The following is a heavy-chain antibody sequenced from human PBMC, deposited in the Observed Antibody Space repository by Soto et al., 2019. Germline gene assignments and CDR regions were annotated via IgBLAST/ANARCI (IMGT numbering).Heavy chain of an antibody. J-gene: IGHJ6*02. CDR2: IYYSGST. Sequence: SETLSLTCTVSGGSISSGGYYWSWIRQHPGKGLEWIGYIYYSGSTYYNPSLKSRVTISVDTSKNQFSLKLSSVTATDTAVYYCARDRRYCSSTSCYEGYYYYYGMDVWGQGTTVTVSS. V-gene: IGHV4-31*03. CDR1: GGSISSGGYY. CDR3: ARDRRYCSSTSCYEGYYYYYGMDV. D-gene: IGHD2-2*01.